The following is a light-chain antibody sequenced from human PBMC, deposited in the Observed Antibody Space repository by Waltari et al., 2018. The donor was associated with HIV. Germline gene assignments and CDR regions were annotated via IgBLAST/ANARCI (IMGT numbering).Light chain of an antibody. CDR3: QQSYSTLT. Sequence: DIQMTQSPSSLSASVGDRVTITCRASQSISSYLNWYQQKPGKAPKLLIYAASSLQSEVPSRFSGSGSWSDFTLTISSLQPEDFATYYCQQSYSTLTFGGGTKVEI. CDR1: QSISSY. V-gene: IGKV1-39*01. CDR2: AAS. J-gene: IGKJ4*01.